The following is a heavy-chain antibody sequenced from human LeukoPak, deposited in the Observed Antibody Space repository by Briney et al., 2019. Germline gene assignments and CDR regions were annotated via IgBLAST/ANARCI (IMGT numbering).Heavy chain of an antibody. Sequence: SETLSLTCTVSGGSISGYWCSWIRQPPGKGLERIGYIYYSGGTNYHPSLNSRVTMSVDTSKSQFSLKLSSVTAADTAVYYCAIGDTRGNDIWGQGTMVTVSS. V-gene: IGHV4-59*01. J-gene: IGHJ3*02. CDR3: AIGDTRGNDI. CDR1: GGSISGYW. D-gene: IGHD1-26*01. CDR2: IYYSGGT.